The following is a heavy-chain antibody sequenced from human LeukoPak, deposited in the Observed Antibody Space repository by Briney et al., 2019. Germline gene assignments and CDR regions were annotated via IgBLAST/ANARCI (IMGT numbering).Heavy chain of an antibody. V-gene: IGHV3-15*01. D-gene: IGHD3-22*01. Sequence: GGSLRLSCAASGFTFSNAWMSWVRQAPGKGLEWVGRIKSKTDGWTTDYAALVKGRFTISRDDSKNTLYLQMNTLKTEDTAVYYCITDMILVVWGQGTLVTVSS. CDR2: IKSKTDGWTT. CDR1: GFTFSNAW. J-gene: IGHJ4*02. CDR3: ITDMILVV.